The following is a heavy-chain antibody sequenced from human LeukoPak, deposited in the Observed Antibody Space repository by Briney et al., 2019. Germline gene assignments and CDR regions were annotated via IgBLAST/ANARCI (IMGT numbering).Heavy chain of an antibody. CDR1: GFSFSDYW. Sequence: GGSLRLSCAASGFSFSDYWMSWVRQAPGKGLEWVANIKKDGSDKYYVDSVKGRFTVSRDNAKKSLYLQMNSLRVEDTAVYYCLKYDSGNTWGQGTLVTVSS. J-gene: IGHJ5*02. D-gene: IGHD3-10*01. CDR3: LKYDSGNT. V-gene: IGHV3-7*01. CDR2: IKKDGSDK.